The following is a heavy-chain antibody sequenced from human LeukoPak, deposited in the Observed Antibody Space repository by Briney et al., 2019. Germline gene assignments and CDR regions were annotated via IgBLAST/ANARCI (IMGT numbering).Heavy chain of an antibody. CDR1: GFTVSSNY. CDR2: IYSGGST. CDR3: ARAGGYSYGYLRGYFDY. J-gene: IGHJ4*02. D-gene: IGHD5-18*01. V-gene: IGHV3-66*01. Sequence: GGSLRLSCAASGFTVSSNYMSWVRQAPGKGLEWVSVIYSGGSTYYADSVKGRFTISRDNSKNTLYLQMNSLRAEDTAVYYCARAGGYSYGYLRGYFDYWGQGTLVTVSS.